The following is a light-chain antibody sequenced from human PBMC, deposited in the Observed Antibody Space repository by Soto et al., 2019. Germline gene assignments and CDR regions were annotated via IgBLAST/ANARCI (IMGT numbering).Light chain of an antibody. CDR3: QQYSKWPIT. CDR1: RSCNSN. J-gene: IGKJ5*01. Sequence: EMVMTQSPAILSVFPGESATLACRCSRSCNSNYLAWYQQHPGQPPRLLIYGISTRATGIPARFSGSGSGTEFSLTISSLQSEDFAVYYCQQYSKWPITFGQGTRLEIK. CDR2: GIS. V-gene: IGKV3-15*01.